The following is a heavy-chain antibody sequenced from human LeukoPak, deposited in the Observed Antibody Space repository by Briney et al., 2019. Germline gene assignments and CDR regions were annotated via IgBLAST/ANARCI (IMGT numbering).Heavy chain of an antibody. CDR3: AKPREFTVVTLPGVDY. D-gene: IGHD4-23*01. J-gene: IGHJ4*02. V-gene: IGHV3-23*01. CDR1: GFTFNSYA. CDR2: ISGSGGSA. Sequence: GGSLRLSCAASGFTFNSYAMSWVRQAPGKGLEWVSAISGSGGSAYYADSVKGRFTISRDNSKNTLFLQMNSLRAEDTAVYYCAKPREFTVVTLPGVDYWGQGTLVTVSS.